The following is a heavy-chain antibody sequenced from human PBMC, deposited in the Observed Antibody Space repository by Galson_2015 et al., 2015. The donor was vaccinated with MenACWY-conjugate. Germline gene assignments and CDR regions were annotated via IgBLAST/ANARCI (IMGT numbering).Heavy chain of an antibody. Sequence: LSCAASGFTFSSYSMNWVRQAPGKGLEWVSCIGASGSYTSYADSVKGRFTISRDNAENSLYLQMDSLRVEDTAVYYCARTAGSVPPWGQGTLVTVSS. D-gene: IGHD6-13*01. J-gene: IGHJ5*02. CDR2: IGASGSYT. CDR1: GFTFSSYS. CDR3: ARTAGSVPP. V-gene: IGHV3-21*06.